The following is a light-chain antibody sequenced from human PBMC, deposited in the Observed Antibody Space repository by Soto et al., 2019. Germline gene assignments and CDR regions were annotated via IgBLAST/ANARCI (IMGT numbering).Light chain of an antibody. Sequence: DIQMTQSPSTLSASVGDRVTITCRASQNIGTSLAWYQQTPGKAPKLLISDASTLESGVSSRFSGTGSETECTLTITDLQADDLATYFCHQYKTYSTFGQGTKVDI. CDR3: HQYKTYST. CDR1: QNIGTS. CDR2: DAS. J-gene: IGKJ1*01. V-gene: IGKV1-5*01.